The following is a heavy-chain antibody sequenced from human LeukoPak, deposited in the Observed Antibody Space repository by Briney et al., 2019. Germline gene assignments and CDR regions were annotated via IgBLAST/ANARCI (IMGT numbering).Heavy chain of an antibody. D-gene: IGHD4-17*01. Sequence: SETLSLTCAVYGGSFSGYYWSWIRQPPGKGLEWIGEINHSGSTNYNPSLKSRVTISVDTSKNQFSLKLSSVTAADTAVYYCARAVADYGDTYYFDYWGQGTLVTVSS. CDR2: INHSGST. V-gene: IGHV4-34*01. J-gene: IGHJ4*02. CDR1: GGSFSGYY. CDR3: ARAVADYGDTYYFDY.